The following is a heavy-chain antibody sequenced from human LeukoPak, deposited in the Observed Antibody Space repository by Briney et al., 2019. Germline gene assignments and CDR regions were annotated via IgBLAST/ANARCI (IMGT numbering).Heavy chain of an antibody. Sequence: GGSLRLSCTVSGFTVSDNSMSWVRQAPGKGLEWVSFIYYDDRTHYSDSVKGRFTISRDNSKNTLYLQMNSLRAEDTAVYYCASGGIYYGAAFDFWGQGSLVTVSA. CDR1: GFTVSDNS. V-gene: IGHV3-53*01. J-gene: IGHJ4*02. D-gene: IGHD1-26*01. CDR3: ASGGIYYGAAFDF. CDR2: IYYDDRT.